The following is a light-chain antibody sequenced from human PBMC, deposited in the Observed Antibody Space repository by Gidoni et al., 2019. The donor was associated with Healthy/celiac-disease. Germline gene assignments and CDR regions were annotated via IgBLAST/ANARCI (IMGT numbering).Light chain of an antibody. Sequence: EIVLTQSPGTLPLSPGERATLSCRASQSVSSSYLAWYQQKPGQAPRLLIYGASSRATGIPDRFSGSGSGTDFTLTISRLDPEDFAVYYCQQYGSSPYTFXQXTKLEIK. V-gene: IGKV3-20*01. CDR3: QQYGSSPYT. CDR1: QSVSSSY. CDR2: GAS. J-gene: IGKJ2*01.